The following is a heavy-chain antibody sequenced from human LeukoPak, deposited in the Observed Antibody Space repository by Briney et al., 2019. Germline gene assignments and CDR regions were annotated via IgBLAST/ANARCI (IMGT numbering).Heavy chain of an antibody. CDR1: GFTFSSYS. J-gene: IGHJ5*02. CDR2: ISSSSSTI. D-gene: IGHD2-2*01. V-gene: IGHV3-48*01. Sequence: PGGSLRLSCAASGFTFSSYSMNWVRQAPGKGLEWVSYISSSSSTIYYADSVKGRFTISRDNAKNSLYLQMNSLRAEDTAVYYCAKDMPVGKGYQLPAPNQPCWFDPWGQGTLVTVSS. CDR3: AKDMPVGKGYQLPAPNQPCWFDP.